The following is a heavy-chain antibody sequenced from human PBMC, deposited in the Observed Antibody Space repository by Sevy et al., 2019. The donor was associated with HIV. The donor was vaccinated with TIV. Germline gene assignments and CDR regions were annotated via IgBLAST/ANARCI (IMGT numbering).Heavy chain of an antibody. CDR1: GYSISSGYY. V-gene: IGHV4-38-2*02. CDR3: AREGDYYGSGSYYKVAIDY. CDR2: IYHSGST. J-gene: IGHJ4*02. D-gene: IGHD3-10*01. Sequence: SETLSLTCTVSGYSISSGYYWGWIRQPPGKGLEWIGSIYHSGSTYYNPSLKGRVTISVDTSKNQFSLKLGSVTAADTAVYYCAREGDYYGSGSYYKVAIDYWGQGTLVTVSS.